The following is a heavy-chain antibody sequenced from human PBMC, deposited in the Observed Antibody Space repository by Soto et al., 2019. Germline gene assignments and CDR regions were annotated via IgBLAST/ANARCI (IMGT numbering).Heavy chain of an antibody. Sequence: QLVESGGGLVNPGGSLRLSCAASGLIVNNNYMNWVRQAPGKGLEWVSVIHSGNSASYADSVMGRFTISRHNSKNMVYLQMNSLRAEDTAVYYCARDPGYCSGGICYRYMDVWGKGTTVTVSS. V-gene: IGHV3-53*04. J-gene: IGHJ6*03. CDR2: IHSGNSA. D-gene: IGHD2-15*01. CDR1: GLIVNNNY. CDR3: ARDPGYCSGGICYRYMDV.